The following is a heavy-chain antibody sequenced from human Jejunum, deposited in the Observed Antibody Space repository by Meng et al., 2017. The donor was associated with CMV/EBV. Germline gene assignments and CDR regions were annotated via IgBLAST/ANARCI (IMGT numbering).Heavy chain of an antibody. CDR2: ISGSGDSA. CDR1: GFSFNKVA. J-gene: IGHJ4*02. D-gene: IGHD5-18*01. V-gene: IGHV3-23*01. Sequence: AAGFSFNKVARNWVRQAPGKGLEWVSVISGSGDSAHYADSVNGRLTISRDNSKNTLYLQMNSLRAEDTAIYYCAKDGYSYGYYFDSWGPGTLVTVSS. CDR3: AKDGYSYGYYFDS.